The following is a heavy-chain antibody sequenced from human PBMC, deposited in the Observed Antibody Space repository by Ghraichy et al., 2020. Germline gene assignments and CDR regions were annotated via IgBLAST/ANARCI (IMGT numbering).Heavy chain of an antibody. V-gene: IGHV4-31*03. CDR2: IYYSGST. D-gene: IGHD5-18*01. CDR1: GGSISSGGYY. J-gene: IGHJ4*02. Sequence: SETLTLTCTVSGGSISSGGYYWSWIRQHPGKGLEWIGYIYYSGSTYYNPSLKSRVTISVDTSKNQFSLKLSSVTAADTAVYYCAKGYSYGSLDYWGQGTLVTVSS. CDR3: AKGYSYGSLDY.